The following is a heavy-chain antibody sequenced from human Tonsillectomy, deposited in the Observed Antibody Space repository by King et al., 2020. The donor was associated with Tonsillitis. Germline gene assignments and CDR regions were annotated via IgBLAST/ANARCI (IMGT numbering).Heavy chain of an antibody. D-gene: IGHD1-26*01. J-gene: IGHJ6*02. CDR2: ISYDGSNK. CDR3: ARDQRSYWLNYYYYGLDV. V-gene: IGHV3-30-3*01. CDR1: GFTFSIYA. Sequence: VQLVESGGGVVQPGRSLRLSCAASGFTFSIYALHWVRQAPGKGLEGGAFISYDGSNKYYADSVKGRFTISRDNSKNTLFLQMNSLRAEDTAVYYCARDQRSYWLNYYYYGLDVWGQGTTVTVSS.